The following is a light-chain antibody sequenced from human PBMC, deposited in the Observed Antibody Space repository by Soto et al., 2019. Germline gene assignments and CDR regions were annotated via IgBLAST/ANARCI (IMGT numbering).Light chain of an antibody. J-gene: IGKJ2*01. CDR1: QTVSGW. V-gene: IGKV1-5*03. CDR3: QQYSSYARYT. Sequence: DIQVTQSPSTLSASVGDRVTITCRASQTVSGWLAWYQQKPGQAPELLIYKTSNLQSGVPSRFSGSGSGTEFTFTISSLQPDDFATYYCQQYSSYARYTFGQGTKLEIK. CDR2: KTS.